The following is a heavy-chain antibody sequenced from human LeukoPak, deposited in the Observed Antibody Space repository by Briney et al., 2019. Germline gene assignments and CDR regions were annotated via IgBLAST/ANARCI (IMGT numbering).Heavy chain of an antibody. CDR3: AREGSPGGWLRDYFDY. D-gene: IGHD5-12*01. V-gene: IGHV3-30-3*01. CDR2: ISYDGSNK. Sequence: PGGSLRLSCAASGFTFSSYAMHWVRQAPGKGLEWVAVISYDGSNKYYADSVKGRFTISRDNSKNTLYLQMNSLRAEDTAVYYCAREGSPGGWLRDYFDYWGQGTLVTVSS. J-gene: IGHJ4*02. CDR1: GFTFSSYA.